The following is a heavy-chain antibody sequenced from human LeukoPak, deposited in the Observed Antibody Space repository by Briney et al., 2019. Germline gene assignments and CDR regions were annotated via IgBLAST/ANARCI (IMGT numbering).Heavy chain of an antibody. D-gene: IGHD6-19*01. V-gene: IGHV1-18*01. CDR2: ISAYNGNT. Sequence: GASVKVSCKTSGYIFSSYGISWVRQAPGQGLEWMGWISAYNGNTNYAQKLRGRVTMTTDTSTSTAYMELRSLRSDDTAVYYCARVGGYSSLAYNWFDPWGQGTLVTVSS. CDR3: ARVGGYSSLAYNWFDP. J-gene: IGHJ5*02. CDR1: GYIFSSYG.